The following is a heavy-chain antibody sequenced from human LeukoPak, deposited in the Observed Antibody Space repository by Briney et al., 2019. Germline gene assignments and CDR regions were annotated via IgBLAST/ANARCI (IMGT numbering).Heavy chain of an antibody. CDR3: ARRFYDILTGHYFDY. J-gene: IGHJ4*02. Sequence: GESLKISCKGSGYSFTSYWIGWVRQLPGKGLEWMGIIYPGDSDTRYSPSLQGQVTISADKSISTAYLQWSSLKASDTAMYYCARRFYDILTGHYFDYWGQGTLVTVSS. CDR1: GYSFTSYW. D-gene: IGHD3-9*01. V-gene: IGHV5-51*01. CDR2: IYPGDSDT.